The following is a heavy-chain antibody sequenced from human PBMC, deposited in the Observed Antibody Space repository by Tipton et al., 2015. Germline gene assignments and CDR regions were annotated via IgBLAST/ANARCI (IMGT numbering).Heavy chain of an antibody. V-gene: IGHV3-30*02. J-gene: IGHJ4*02. CDR2: LRHDGSRD. CDR1: GFTFTSFG. CDR3: AKDWTYYGGNSAADY. D-gene: IGHD4-23*01. Sequence: SLRLSCATSGFTFTSFGMFWVRQAPGKGLEWVTFLRHDGSRDYYADSVKGRFTISRDISENTVFLQMNSLRPEDTAVYYCAKDWTYYGGNSAADYWGQGALVIVSS.